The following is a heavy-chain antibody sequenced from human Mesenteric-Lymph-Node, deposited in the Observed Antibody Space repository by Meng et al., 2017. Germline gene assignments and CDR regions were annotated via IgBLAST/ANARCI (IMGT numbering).Heavy chain of an antibody. CDR3: ARELPRVRGDALDS. D-gene: IGHD3-10*01. V-gene: IGHV3-49*03. Sequence: GESLKISCTASGFTFGDYAVSWFRQAPGKGLEWVGFIRSKAYGGTTEYAASVKGRFTISRDDSKSIAYLQMNSLKTEDTAVYYCARELPRVRGDALDSWGQGTLVTVSS. CDR2: IRSKAYGGTT. CDR1: GFTFGDYA. J-gene: IGHJ5*01.